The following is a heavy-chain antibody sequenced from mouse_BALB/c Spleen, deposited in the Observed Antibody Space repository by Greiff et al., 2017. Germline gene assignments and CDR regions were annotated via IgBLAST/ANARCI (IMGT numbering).Heavy chain of an antibody. CDR1: GYTFTSYN. V-gene: IGHV1-12*01. Sequence: QVQLQQPGAELVKPGASVKMSCKASGYTFTSYNMHWVKQTPGQGLEWIGAIYPGNGDTSYNQKFKGKATLTADKSSSTAYMQLSSLTSEDSAVYYCAISYGYDDAMDYWGQGTSVTVSS. J-gene: IGHJ4*01. CDR2: IYPGNGDT. CDR3: AISYGYDDAMDY. D-gene: IGHD2-2*01.